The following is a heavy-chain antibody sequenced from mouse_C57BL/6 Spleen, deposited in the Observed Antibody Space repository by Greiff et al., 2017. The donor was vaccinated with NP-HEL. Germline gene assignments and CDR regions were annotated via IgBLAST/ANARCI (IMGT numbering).Heavy chain of an antibody. V-gene: IGHV2-2*01. CDR2: IWSGGST. D-gene: IGHD2-3*01. J-gene: IGHJ4*01. Sequence: VKLMESGPGLVQPSQSLSITCTVSGFSLTSYGVHWVRQSPGKGLEWLGVIWSGGSTDSNAAVISRLSISKDNSKSQVFFKMNSLQADDTAIYYCARNYRYDGRDYWGQGTSVTVSS. CDR1: GFSLTSYG. CDR3: ARNYRYDGRDY.